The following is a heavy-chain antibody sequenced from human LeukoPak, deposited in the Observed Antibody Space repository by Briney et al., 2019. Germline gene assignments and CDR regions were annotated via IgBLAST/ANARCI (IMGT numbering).Heavy chain of an antibody. J-gene: IGHJ4*02. V-gene: IGHV4-39*01. Sequence: PSETLSLTCTVSGGSISSITYYWAWIRQSPGKGLEWIGSITYSGSNYYNPSLESRVPISVDTSKNQFSLRLISVTAVDTAVYYCARQGVGATDCWGQGTLVTVSS. CDR3: ARQGVGATDC. CDR1: GGSISSITYY. CDR2: ITYSGSN. D-gene: IGHD1-26*01.